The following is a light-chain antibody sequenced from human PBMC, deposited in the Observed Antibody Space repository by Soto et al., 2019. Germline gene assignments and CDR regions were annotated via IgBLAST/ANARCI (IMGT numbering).Light chain of an antibody. CDR3: QQYNSYSWT. V-gene: IGKV1-5*03. CDR2: KAS. J-gene: IGKJ1*01. CDR1: QSISSW. Sequence: DILMTQSPSTLSASVGDRVTITCRASQSISSWLAWYQQKPGKAPRLLIYKASSLESGVPSRFSGSGSGTEFTITSSRPQPDDFATYYCQQYNSYSWTFGHGTKVEIK.